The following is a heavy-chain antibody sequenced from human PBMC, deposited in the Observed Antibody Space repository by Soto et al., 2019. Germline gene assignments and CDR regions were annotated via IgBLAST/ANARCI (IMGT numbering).Heavy chain of an antibody. D-gene: IGHD1-26*01. CDR2: ISGSGGST. CDR1: GFTFSDYY. Sequence: PGGSLRLSCAASGFTFSDYYMSWIRQAPGKGLEWVSAISGSGGSTYYADSVKGRFTISRDNSKNTLYLQMNSLRAEDTAVYYCAKDNSGSYSFAFDIWGQGTMVTVSS. CDR3: AKDNSGSYSFAFDI. J-gene: IGHJ3*02. V-gene: IGHV3-23*01.